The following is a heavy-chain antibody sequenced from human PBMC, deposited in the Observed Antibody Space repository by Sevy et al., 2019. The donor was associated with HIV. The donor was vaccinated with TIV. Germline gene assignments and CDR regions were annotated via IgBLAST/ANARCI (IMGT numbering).Heavy chain of an antibody. J-gene: IGHJ5*02. D-gene: IGHD6-13*01. CDR2: IIPIFGTA. Sequence: ASVKVSCKASGGTFSSYAISWVRQAPGQGLEWMGGIIPIFGTANYAQKFQDRVTITADESTSTAYMELSSLRSEDTAVYYCARSLRIAAAGRGSWFDPWGQGTLVTVSS. CDR1: GGTFSSYA. V-gene: IGHV1-69*13. CDR3: ARSLRIAAAGRGSWFDP.